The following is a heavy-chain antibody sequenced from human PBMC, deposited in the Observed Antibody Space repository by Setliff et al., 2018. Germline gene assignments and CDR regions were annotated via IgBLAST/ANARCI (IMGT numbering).Heavy chain of an antibody. D-gene: IGHD3-16*01. CDR3: ARDGGEY. CDR2: IFGSGDNT. J-gene: IGHJ4*02. Sequence: PGGSLRLSCAASGFTFSDYYMNWIRQAPGKGLEWVSKIFGSGDNTYYADSVKGRFTISRDNAKNSLYLQMNSLRVEDTAVYYCARDGGEYWGQGTLVTVSS. CDR1: GFTFSDYY. V-gene: IGHV3-11*04.